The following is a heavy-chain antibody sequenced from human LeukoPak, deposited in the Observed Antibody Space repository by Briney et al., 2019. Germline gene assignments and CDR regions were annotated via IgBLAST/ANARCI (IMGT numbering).Heavy chain of an antibody. Sequence: PSETLSLTCAVYGGSFSGYYWSWIRQPPGKGLEWIGEINHSGSTNYNPSLKSRVTISVDTSKNQFSLKLSSVTAADTAVYYCARGRVSGSTYTRSYYYYGMDVWGQGTTVTVSS. V-gene: IGHV4-34*01. CDR2: INHSGST. CDR1: GGSFSGYY. CDR3: ARGRVSGSTYTRSYYYYGMDV. J-gene: IGHJ6*02. D-gene: IGHD3-10*01.